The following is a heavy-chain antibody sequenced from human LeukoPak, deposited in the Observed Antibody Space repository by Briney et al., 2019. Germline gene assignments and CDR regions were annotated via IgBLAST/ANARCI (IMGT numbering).Heavy chain of an antibody. CDR3: ANDLGWIQLNLG. J-gene: IGHJ4*02. CDR2: ITGNGGTT. Sequence: GGSLRISCAASGFTCSNYGMNLVSQAPGKGWKWVPGITGNGGTTYYADSVEGRFTISMESSKTMANLQLKSLRAQETADNYGANDLGWIQLNLGRGQGTLVTASS. V-gene: IGHV3-23*01. D-gene: IGHD5-18*01. CDR1: GFTCSNYG.